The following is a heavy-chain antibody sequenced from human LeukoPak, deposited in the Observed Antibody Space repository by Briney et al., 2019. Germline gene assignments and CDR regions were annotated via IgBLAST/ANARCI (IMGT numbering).Heavy chain of an antibody. Sequence: PGGSLRLSCSASGFTFSSYEMHWVRQAPGKGLDGVSYISSSGSTIYYADSVKGRFTISRDNAKNSLYLQVNSRKAEDTAVYYCAKDGFGDAYYYGSGSYQDYWGQGTLVTVSS. CDR2: ISSSGSTI. CDR1: GFTFSSYE. CDR3: AKDGFGDAYYYGSGSYQDY. J-gene: IGHJ4*02. D-gene: IGHD3-10*01. V-gene: IGHV3-48*03.